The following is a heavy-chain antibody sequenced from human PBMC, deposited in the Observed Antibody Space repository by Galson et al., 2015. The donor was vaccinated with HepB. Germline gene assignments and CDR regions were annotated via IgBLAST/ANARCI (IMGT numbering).Heavy chain of an antibody. CDR1: GFTFSHYG. V-gene: IGHV3-33*01. D-gene: IGHD5-12*01. Sequence: SLRLSCAASGFTFSHYGLHWVRQAPGKGLEWMAIIWLDGTNTYYADSVKGRFTISKDNSKNALYLKMNSLRAEDTAVYYCAREGGVDSGYDYWGQGTLVTVSS. J-gene: IGHJ4*02. CDR2: IWLDGTNT. CDR3: AREGGVDSGYDY.